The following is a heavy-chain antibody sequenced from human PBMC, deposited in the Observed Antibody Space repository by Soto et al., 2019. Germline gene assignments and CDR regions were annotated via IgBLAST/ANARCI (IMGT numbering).Heavy chain of an antibody. CDR2: IYYSGST. D-gene: IGHD2-21*02. V-gene: IGHV4-30-4*01. CDR3: ARYNCGGDCYDFDY. J-gene: IGHJ4*02. CDR1: VGSISSCDYY. Sequence: SETLSLTCTVSVGSISSCDYYWSWIRHPPGKGLEWIGYIYYSGSTYYNPSLKSRVTISVDTSKNQFSLKLSSVTAADTAVYYCARYNCGGDCYDFDYWGQGTLVTVSS.